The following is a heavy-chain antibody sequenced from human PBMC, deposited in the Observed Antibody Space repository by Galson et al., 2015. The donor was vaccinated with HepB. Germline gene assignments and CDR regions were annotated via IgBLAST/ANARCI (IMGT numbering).Heavy chain of an antibody. CDR1: GFTFSSYE. CDR2: ISSSGSTI. D-gene: IGHD5-12*01. Sequence: SLRLSCAASGFTFSSYEMNWVRQAPEKGLEWVSYISSSGSTIYYADSVKGRFTISRAIAKNSLYLQMNSLRAEDTAVYYCARPYSGSPHPPEEDAFDIWGQGTMVTVSS. CDR3: ARPYSGSPHPPEEDAFDI. J-gene: IGHJ3*02. V-gene: IGHV3-48*03.